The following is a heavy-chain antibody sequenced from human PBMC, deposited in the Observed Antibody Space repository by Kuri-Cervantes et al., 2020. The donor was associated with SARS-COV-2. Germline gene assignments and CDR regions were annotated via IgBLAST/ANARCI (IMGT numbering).Heavy chain of an antibody. V-gene: IGHV4-39*07. CDR2: INHSGST. CDR1: GGSISSSSYY. D-gene: IGHD5-18*01. Sequence: GSLRLSCTVSGGSISSSSYYWSWIRQPPGKGLEWIGEINHSGSTNYDPSLKSRVTISVDTSKNQFSLKLSSVTAADTAVYYCARGPVDTAMVAYYFDYWGQGTLVTVSS. J-gene: IGHJ4*02. CDR3: ARGPVDTAMVAYYFDY.